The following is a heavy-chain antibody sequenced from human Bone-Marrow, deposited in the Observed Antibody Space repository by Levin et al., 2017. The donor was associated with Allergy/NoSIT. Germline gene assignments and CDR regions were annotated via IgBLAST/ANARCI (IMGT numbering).Heavy chain of an antibody. V-gene: IGHV5-51*01. D-gene: IGHD4-17*01. CDR3: ARRMMPYGDGWWSWFDP. J-gene: IGHJ5*02. Sequence: GESLKISCKGSGYSFTSYWIGWVRQMPGKGLEWMGIIYPGDSDTRYSPSFQGQVTISADKSISTAYLQWSSLKASDTAMYYCARRMMPYGDGWWSWFDPWGQGTLVTVSS. CDR1: GYSFTSYW. CDR2: IYPGDSDT.